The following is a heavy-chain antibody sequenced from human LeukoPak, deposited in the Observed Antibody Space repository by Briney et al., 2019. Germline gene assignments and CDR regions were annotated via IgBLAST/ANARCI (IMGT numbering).Heavy chain of an antibody. V-gene: IGHV4-4*07. J-gene: IGHJ4*02. CDR1: RGSIGSFY. CDR2: IYASGNT. D-gene: IGHD5-12*01. Sequence: SETLSLTCTVSRGSIGSFYWSWIRQSAGKGLEWVGRIYASGNTNYNPSLKSRVTMSVDTSKKQFSLELSSVTAADTAVYFCARGDGRYETNYFDSWGQGTLVIVSS. CDR3: ARGDGRYETNYFDS.